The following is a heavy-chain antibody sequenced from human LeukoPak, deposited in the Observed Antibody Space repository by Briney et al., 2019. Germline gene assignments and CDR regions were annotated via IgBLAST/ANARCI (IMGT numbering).Heavy chain of an antibody. V-gene: IGHV4-59*01. CDR2: IFSVGNT. CDR1: GVSISGYY. CDR3: ARGSRGPRDSGAYTTYGMDV. Sequence: SETLSLTCTVSGVSISGYYLTWLRQAPGKRLEWIGYIFSVGNTDSNPSPKSRVSMSTDTSKTHFSLRLRSVTAADAAVYYCARGSRGPRDSGAYTTYGMDVWGQGTTVIVSS. J-gene: IGHJ6*02. D-gene: IGHD5-12*01.